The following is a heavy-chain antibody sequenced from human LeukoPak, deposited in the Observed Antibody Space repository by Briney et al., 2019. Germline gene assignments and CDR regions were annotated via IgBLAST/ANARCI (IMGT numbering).Heavy chain of an antibody. Sequence: PGGSLRLSCAASGFTFSIYDMHWVRHTTGKGLEWVSAIGTVDDTYYSDSVKGRFSISGDNAKNSLYLQMNTLRVGDTAVYYCARLWPMDVWGQGTTVTVSS. CDR3: ARLWPMDV. D-gene: IGHD6-25*01. J-gene: IGHJ6*02. V-gene: IGHV3-13*04. CDR2: IGTVDDT. CDR1: GFTFSIYD.